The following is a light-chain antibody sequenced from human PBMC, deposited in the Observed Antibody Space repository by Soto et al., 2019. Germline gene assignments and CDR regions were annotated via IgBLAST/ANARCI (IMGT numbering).Light chain of an antibody. CDR1: QSVGTS. V-gene: IGKV3-20*01. J-gene: IGKJ5*01. CDR3: QQYDRSPPT. Sequence: DTILTQTPGTLSFSPGDSAALSCRPSQSVGTSLAWYQQKPGQAPRLLIYGASSRATGIPDRFSGSGSGTDFTLSISRLEPEDSAAYYCQQYDRSPPTFGQGTRLEIK. CDR2: GAS.